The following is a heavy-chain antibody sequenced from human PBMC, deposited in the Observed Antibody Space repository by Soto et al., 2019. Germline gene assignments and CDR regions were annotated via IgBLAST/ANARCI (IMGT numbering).Heavy chain of an antibody. CDR3: ARDRGVAPPVAGNTHYYYYMDV. J-gene: IGHJ6*03. CDR1: GYSFTNYG. D-gene: IGHD6-19*01. CDR2: ISAYNGKT. V-gene: IGHV1-18*01. Sequence: QDQLVQSGVEVKKPGASVKVSCKASGYSFTNYGITWVRQAPGQGFEWMGWISAYNGKTNYAQKFQGRVTMTTDASTSTAYLELRRLRSDDTAVYYCARDRGVAPPVAGNTHYYYYMDVWGKGTTVTVSS.